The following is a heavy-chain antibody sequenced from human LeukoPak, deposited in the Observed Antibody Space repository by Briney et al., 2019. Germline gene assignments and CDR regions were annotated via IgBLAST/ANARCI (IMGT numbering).Heavy chain of an antibody. Sequence: PGGSLRLSCAASGFTFSSYGMHWVRQAPGKGLEWVAVISYGGSNKYYTDSVKGRFTISRDNSKNTLYLQMNSLRAEDTAVYYCAKDRVEVTYFDYWGQGTLLTVSS. D-gene: IGHD2-21*02. V-gene: IGHV3-30*18. J-gene: IGHJ4*02. CDR2: ISYGGSNK. CDR3: AKDRVEVTYFDY. CDR1: GFTFSSYG.